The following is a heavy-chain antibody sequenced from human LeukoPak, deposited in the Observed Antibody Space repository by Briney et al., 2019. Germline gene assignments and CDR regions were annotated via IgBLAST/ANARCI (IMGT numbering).Heavy chain of an antibody. J-gene: IGHJ3*01. CDR1: GFTFSGYS. V-gene: IGHV3-7*03. CDR2: INSDGSEG. CDR3: ARSSYSSSSSV. Sequence: GGSLRLSCTASGFTFSGYSMNWIRQAPGKGLEWVASINSDGSEGYYADVVKGRFTTSRDNAKNSLYLQINSLRAEDTAVYYCARSSYSSSSSVWGQGTKVTVSS. D-gene: IGHD6-6*01.